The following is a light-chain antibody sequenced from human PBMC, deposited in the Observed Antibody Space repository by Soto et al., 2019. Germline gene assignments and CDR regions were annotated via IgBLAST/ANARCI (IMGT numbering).Light chain of an antibody. Sequence: DIVMTQSPDSLAVSLGERATINCKSSQSLFFRSKNKDYLAWYQHKPGQPPKLLFYWSTTRESGVPDRFSGSGSGTDFTLTISSLQAEDVAVYYYHQYYSIPYSFGKGTKLEIK. V-gene: IGKV4-1*01. CDR1: QSLFFRSKNKDY. CDR3: HQYYSIPYS. J-gene: IGKJ2*03. CDR2: WST.